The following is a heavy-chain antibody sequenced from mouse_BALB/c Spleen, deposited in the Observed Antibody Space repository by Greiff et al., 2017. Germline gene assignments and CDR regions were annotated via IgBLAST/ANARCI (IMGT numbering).Heavy chain of an antibody. V-gene: IGHV1-5*01. J-gene: IGHJ1*01. CDR3: TRSDNYWYFDV. CDR2: IYPGNSDT. Sequence: DVKLQESGTVLARPGASVKMSCKASGYTFTSYWMHWVKQRPVQGLEWIGAIYPGNSDTSYNQKFKGKAKLTAVTSTSTAYMELSSLTNEDSAVYYCTRSDNYWYFDVWGAGTTVTVSS. CDR1: GYTFTSYW.